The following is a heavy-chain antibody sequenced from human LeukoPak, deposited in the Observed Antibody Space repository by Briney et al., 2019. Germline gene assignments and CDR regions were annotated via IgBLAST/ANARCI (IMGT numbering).Heavy chain of an antibody. CDR3: ARHSYGSGSINWFDP. Sequence: SETLSLTCTVSGYSISSGYYWGWIRQPPGKGLEWIGSIYHGGRAFYNPSLKSRVTISVDTSKNQFSLKLSSVTAADTAMYYCARHSYGSGSINWFDPWGQGTLVTVSS. CDR1: GYSISSGYY. J-gene: IGHJ5*02. V-gene: IGHV4-38-2*02. CDR2: IYHGGRA. D-gene: IGHD3-10*01.